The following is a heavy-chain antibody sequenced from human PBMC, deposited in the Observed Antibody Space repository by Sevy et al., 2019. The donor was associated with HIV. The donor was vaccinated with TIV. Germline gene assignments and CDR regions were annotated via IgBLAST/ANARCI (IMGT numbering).Heavy chain of an antibody. D-gene: IGHD6-19*01. Sequence: GGSLRLSCTASGFTFGDFAMSWVRQAPGKGLEWVSSVSISGPNTYYADSVKGRFTISRDNSKNTMYLQMNSLRAEDTAVYYCAKEWTQLSDWYGELDYWGQGSLVTVSS. CDR2: VSISGPNT. J-gene: IGHJ4*02. CDR1: GFTFGDFA. CDR3: AKEWTQLSDWYGELDY. V-gene: IGHV3-23*01.